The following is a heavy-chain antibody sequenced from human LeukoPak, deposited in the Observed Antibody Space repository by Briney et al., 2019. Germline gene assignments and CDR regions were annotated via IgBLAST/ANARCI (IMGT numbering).Heavy chain of an antibody. Sequence: SETLSLTCAVYGGSLSGYYWSWIRQPPGKGLEWIGEINHSGSTNYNPSLKSRVTISVDTSKNQFSLKLSSVTAADTAVYYCARDRRGSGSYFGYYYYGMDVWGQGTTVTVSS. J-gene: IGHJ6*02. D-gene: IGHD3-10*01. CDR2: INHSGST. CDR1: GGSLSGYY. CDR3: ARDRRGSGSYFGYYYYGMDV. V-gene: IGHV4-34*01.